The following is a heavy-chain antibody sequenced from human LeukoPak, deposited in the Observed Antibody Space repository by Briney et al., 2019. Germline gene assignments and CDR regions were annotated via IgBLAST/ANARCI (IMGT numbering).Heavy chain of an antibody. CDR1: GFTFTTLA. D-gene: IGHD6-19*01. CDR2: ITNSGDNT. Sequence: GGSLRLSCAASGFTFTTLAMGWVRQAPGKGLEWVSCITNSGDNTYYADSVKGRFTISRDNSKNTLYLQMHSLRAEDTAIYYCAKDARRTDGWYFFDYWGHGALVTVSS. J-gene: IGHJ4*01. V-gene: IGHV3-23*01. CDR3: AKDARRTDGWYFFDY.